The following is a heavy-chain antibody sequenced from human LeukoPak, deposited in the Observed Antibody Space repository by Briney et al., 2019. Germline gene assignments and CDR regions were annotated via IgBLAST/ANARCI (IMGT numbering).Heavy chain of an antibody. V-gene: IGHV3-21*04. J-gene: IGHJ4*02. D-gene: IGHD3-22*01. CDR1: EFTFSTYS. CDR3: AKDHRFVYYYDSSGYYGFDY. Sequence: GGSLRLSCAASEFTFSTYSMNWVRQAPGKGLEWVSSISSGSTYIYYADSVKGRFTISRDNSKNTLYLQMNSLRAEDTAVYYCAKDHRFVYYYDSSGYYGFDYWGQGTLVTVSS. CDR2: ISSGSTYI.